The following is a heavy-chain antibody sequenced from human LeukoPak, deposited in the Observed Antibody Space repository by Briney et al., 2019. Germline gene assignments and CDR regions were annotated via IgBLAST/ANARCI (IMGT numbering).Heavy chain of an antibody. CDR1: GPSISSYY. V-gene: IGHV4-59*08. CDR3: ARGVSYYDSSGYYNEYFQH. D-gene: IGHD3-22*01. CDR2: VYYSGST. Sequence: SDSLSLTCTVSGPSISSYYWSWIRQPPGKGLGWLGYVYYSGSTNYNPSLKSRVTISVDTSKNQFSLKLSSVTAADTAVYYCARGVSYYDSSGYYNEYFQHWGQGTLVTVSS. J-gene: IGHJ1*01.